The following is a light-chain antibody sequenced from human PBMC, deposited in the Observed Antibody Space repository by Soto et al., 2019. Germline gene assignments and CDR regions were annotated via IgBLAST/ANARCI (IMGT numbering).Light chain of an antibody. J-gene: IGKJ5*01. CDR1: QSVSSY. V-gene: IGKV3-15*01. CDR3: QQYSNWPLIT. Sequence: EIVMTQSPVTLSVSPGEGATLSCRASQSVSSYLAWYQHKRGQAPRLLIYGASTRATGIPVRFSGSGSGTEFTLTISSLQSEDFAVYYCQQYSNWPLITFGQGTRLEMK. CDR2: GAS.